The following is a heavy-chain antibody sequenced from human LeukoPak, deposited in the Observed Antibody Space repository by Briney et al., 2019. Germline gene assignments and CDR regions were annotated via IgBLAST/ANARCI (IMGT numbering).Heavy chain of an antibody. CDR2: IYYSGST. J-gene: IGHJ5*02. V-gene: IGHV4-59*01. Sequence: SETLSLTCTDSGGSISSYYWSWIRQPPGKGLEWIGYIYYSGSTNYNPSLKSRVTISVDTSKNQFSLKLSSVTAADTAVYYCASGAARDWFDPWGQGTLVTVSS. CDR1: GGSISSYY. D-gene: IGHD6-6*01. CDR3: ASGAARDWFDP.